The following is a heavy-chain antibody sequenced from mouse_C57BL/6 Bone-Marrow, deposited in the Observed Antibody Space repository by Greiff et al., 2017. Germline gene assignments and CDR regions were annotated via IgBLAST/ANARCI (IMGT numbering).Heavy chain of an antibody. Sequence: EVKLMESGGGLVQPGGSMKLSCAASGFTFSDAWMDWVRQSPEKGLEWVALIRNKANNHATYYAESVKGRFTISRDDSKSSVYLQMNSLRPEDTGIYYCTGWERVRCAYWGQGTLVTVSA. CDR1: GFTFSDAW. D-gene: IGHD3-3*01. J-gene: IGHJ3*01. V-gene: IGHV6-6*01. CDR2: IRNKANNHAT. CDR3: TGWERVRCAY.